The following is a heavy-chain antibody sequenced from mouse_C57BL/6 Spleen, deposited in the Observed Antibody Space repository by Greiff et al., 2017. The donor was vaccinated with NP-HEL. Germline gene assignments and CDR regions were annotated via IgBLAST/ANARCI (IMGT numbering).Heavy chain of an antibody. Sequence: VQLQQSGPELVKPGASVKISCKASGYAFSSYWMNWVKQRPGKGLEWIGRIYPGDGDTNYNGKFKGKATLTADKSSSTAYMQLSSLTSEDSSVCFCARTGTTAMDYWGQGTPVTVSS. D-gene: IGHD4-1*01. CDR3: ARTGTTAMDY. V-gene: IGHV1-82*01. J-gene: IGHJ4*01. CDR2: IYPGDGDT. CDR1: GYAFSSYW.